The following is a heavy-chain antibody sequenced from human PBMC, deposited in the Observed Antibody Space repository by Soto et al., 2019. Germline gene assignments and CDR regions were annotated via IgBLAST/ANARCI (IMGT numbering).Heavy chain of an antibody. Sequence: SETLSLTCAVYGGSFSGYYWSWILQPPWKGLEWIGEINHSGSTNYNPSLKSRVTISVDTSKNQFSLKLSSVTAADTAVYYCARGDYDYIWGSYRYNYYYYMDVWGKGTTVTVSS. D-gene: IGHD3-16*02. CDR3: ARGDYDYIWGSYRYNYYYYMDV. V-gene: IGHV4-34*01. CDR2: INHSGST. J-gene: IGHJ6*03. CDR1: GGSFSGYY.